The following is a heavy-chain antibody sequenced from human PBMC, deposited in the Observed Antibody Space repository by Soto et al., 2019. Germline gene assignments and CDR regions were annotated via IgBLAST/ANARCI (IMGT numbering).Heavy chain of an antibody. D-gene: IGHD2-15*01. Sequence: PGGSLRLSCVASGFTFSTRIIHWVRQAPGKGLEWVSVISNDGFNEYYADSVKGRFTISRDNSKHTLYLQMNNLRHEDTAVYYCARDGYCSGGGCLPETYFDFWGQGTLVTVSS. J-gene: IGHJ4*02. CDR1: GFTFSTRI. V-gene: IGHV3-30-3*01. CDR3: ARDGYCSGGGCLPETYFDF. CDR2: ISNDGFNE.